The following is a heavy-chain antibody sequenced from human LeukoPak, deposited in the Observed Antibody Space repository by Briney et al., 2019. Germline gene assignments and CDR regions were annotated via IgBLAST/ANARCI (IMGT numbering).Heavy chain of an antibody. CDR3: ATSVGPTRFDY. Sequence: SETLSLTCTVSRAYITSYYWNWIRLAPGKGLEWIGYVYYSGSTNYNPSLKSRVTISVDSSKKQFFLKLSSVTAADTAVHYCATSVGPTRFDYWGQGTLVTVSS. D-gene: IGHD1-26*01. V-gene: IGHV4-59*01. J-gene: IGHJ4*02. CDR1: RAYITSYY. CDR2: VYYSGST.